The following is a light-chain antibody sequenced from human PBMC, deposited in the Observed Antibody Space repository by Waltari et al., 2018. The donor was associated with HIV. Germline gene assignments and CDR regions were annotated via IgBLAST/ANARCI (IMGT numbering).Light chain of an antibody. Sequence: QSAPTQPRSVSGSPGQSVALSCTGTSSAVGGFAHVTWYHRYPGKAPKLIIHHVKGRPSGVPDRFSGSKSGNMASLTITGLQAEDEADYYCCSYTGTHNYVFGTGTTVTVL. J-gene: IGLJ1*01. CDR2: HVK. CDR1: SSAVGGFAH. V-gene: IGLV2-11*01. CDR3: CSYTGTHNYV.